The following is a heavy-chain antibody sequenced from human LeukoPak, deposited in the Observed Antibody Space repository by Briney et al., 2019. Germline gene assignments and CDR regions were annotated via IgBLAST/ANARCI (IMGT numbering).Heavy chain of an antibody. CDR3: AKDSPSPGCGGDCYPGYFDY. Sequence: GGSLRLSCAASGFTFDDYAMHWVRQAPGKGLEWVSGISWNSGSIGYADSVKGRFTISRDNSKNTLYLQMNSLRAEDTAVYYCAKDSPSPGCGGDCYPGYFDYWGQGTLATVSS. D-gene: IGHD2-21*02. J-gene: IGHJ4*02. CDR2: ISWNSGSI. V-gene: IGHV3-9*01. CDR1: GFTFDDYA.